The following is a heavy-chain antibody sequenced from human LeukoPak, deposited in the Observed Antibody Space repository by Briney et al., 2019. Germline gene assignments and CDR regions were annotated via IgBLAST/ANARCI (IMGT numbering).Heavy chain of an antibody. J-gene: IGHJ4*02. V-gene: IGHV1-69*04. CDR3: ARVSSGWYLDY. D-gene: IGHD6-19*01. CDR1: GGTFSSYA. Sequence: SVKVSCKASGGTFSSYAISWVRQAPGRGLEWMGRIIPILGIANYAQKFQGRVTITADKSTSTAYMELSSLRSEDTAVYYCARVSSGWYLDYWGQGTLVTVSS. CDR2: IIPILGIA.